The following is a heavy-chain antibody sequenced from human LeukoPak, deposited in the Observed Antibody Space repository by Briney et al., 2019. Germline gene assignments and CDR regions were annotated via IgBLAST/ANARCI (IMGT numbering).Heavy chain of an antibody. J-gene: IGHJ4*02. Sequence: PSETLSLTCTVSGGAISNSSYYWGWIRQPPGKGLEWIGSIDDSGSTFYTPSLKNRVTISVDTSKNQLSLKLSSVTAADTAVYSCARVGARRYGDPTWFDYWGQGTLVTVSS. CDR1: GGAISNSSYY. CDR2: IDDSGST. V-gene: IGHV4-39*01. CDR3: ARVGARRYGDPTWFDY. D-gene: IGHD4-17*01.